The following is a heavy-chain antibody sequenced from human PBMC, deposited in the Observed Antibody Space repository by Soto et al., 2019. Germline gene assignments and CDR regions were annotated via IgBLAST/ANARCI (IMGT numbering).Heavy chain of an antibody. D-gene: IGHD3-3*02. CDR2: ISAYNGNT. Sequence: XAVKVSCKASGYTFTNYGFSGVRHTPGQGLQWMGWISAYNGNTNDAQKLQGRVTMTTDTSTSTAYMELRSLRSDDTALYYCARVHFWSGYSPHYSYYMDLWGKGTTVTVSS. CDR3: ARVHFWSGYSPHYSYYMDL. J-gene: IGHJ6*03. CDR1: GYTFTNYG. V-gene: IGHV1-18*01.